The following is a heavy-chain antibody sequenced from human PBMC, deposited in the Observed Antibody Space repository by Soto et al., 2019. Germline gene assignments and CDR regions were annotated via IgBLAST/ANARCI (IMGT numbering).Heavy chain of an antibody. CDR2: ISYDGSKK. D-gene: IGHD2-2*01. V-gene: IGHV3-30*03. CDR3: ARDRLVPYGYGMDV. CDR1: GFTFSSYG. Sequence: PGGSLRLSCAASGFTFSSYGMHWVRQAPGKGLEWVAVISYDGSKKYYADSVKGRFTVSRDNSKNTLYLQMNSLRAEDTAVYYCARDRLVPYGYGMDVWGQGTTVTVSS. J-gene: IGHJ6*02.